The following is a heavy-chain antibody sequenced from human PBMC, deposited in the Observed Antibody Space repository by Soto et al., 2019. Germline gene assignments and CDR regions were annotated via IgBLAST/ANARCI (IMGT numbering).Heavy chain of an antibody. D-gene: IGHD3-22*01. V-gene: IGHV3-30*18. J-gene: IGHJ4*02. Sequence: PGGSLRLSCAASGFTFSSYGMHWVRQAPGKGLEWVAVISYDGSNKYYADSVKGRFTISRDNSKNTLYLQMNSLRAEDTAVYYCAKDYYDSSGYYYGGPDYWGQGTLVTVSS. CDR3: AKDYYDSSGYYYGGPDY. CDR1: GFTFSSYG. CDR2: ISYDGSNK.